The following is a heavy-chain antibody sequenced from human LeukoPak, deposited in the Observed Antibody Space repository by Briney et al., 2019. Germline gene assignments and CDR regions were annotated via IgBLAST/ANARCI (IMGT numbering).Heavy chain of an antibody. D-gene: IGHD1-1*01. J-gene: IGHJ4*02. CDR1: GYTFTNYA. Sequence: GASVKVSCKASGYTFTNYAIHWVRQAPGQGLEWMGWISTYNGDTNYAQKLQGRVTMTTDTSTSTAYMELRSLRSDDTAVYYCARDHNWVVNYWGQGTLVTVSS. CDR2: ISTYNGDT. V-gene: IGHV1-18*01. CDR3: ARDHNWVVNY.